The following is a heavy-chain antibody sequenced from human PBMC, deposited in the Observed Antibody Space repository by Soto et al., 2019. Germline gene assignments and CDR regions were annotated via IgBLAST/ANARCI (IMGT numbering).Heavy chain of an antibody. V-gene: IGHV1-3*01. CDR3: ARDWTPQVLRNSYSGEDC. Sequence: QVQLVQSGAEVKKPGASVKISCKASGYSFTNFALLWVRQAPGQSLEWMGWINAANGNTRYSQKFKDRVTLTRDTSASTAYMELSSLKAEDTAIYYCARDWTPQVLRNSYSGEDCWGQGSLVTVSS. J-gene: IGHJ4*02. CDR2: INAANGNT. D-gene: IGHD5-12*01. CDR1: GYSFTNFA.